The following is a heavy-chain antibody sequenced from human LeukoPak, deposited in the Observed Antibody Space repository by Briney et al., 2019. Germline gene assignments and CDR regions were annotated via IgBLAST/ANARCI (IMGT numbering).Heavy chain of an antibody. CDR3: CRTSSSNDYYYYYYYMDV. CDR1: GGSFSGYY. CDR2: INHSGST. D-gene: IGHD6-13*01. V-gene: IGHV4-34*01. Sequence: KPSQCLSLTCAVYGGSFSGYYCSWIRHPPGNWMEWSGAINHSGSTNYNPSLKNRVTISVDTSKNPFSLKLSSLTAADTSVYYCCRTSSSNDYYYYYYYMDVWGKGATVTVSS. J-gene: IGHJ6*03.